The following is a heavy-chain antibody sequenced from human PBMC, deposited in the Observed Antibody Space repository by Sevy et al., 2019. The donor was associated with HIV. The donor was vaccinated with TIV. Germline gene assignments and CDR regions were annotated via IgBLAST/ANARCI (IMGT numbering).Heavy chain of an antibody. D-gene: IGHD3-3*01. V-gene: IGHV1-2*06. Sequence: ASVKVSCKASGYTFTGYYMHWVRQAPGQGLEWMGRINPNSGGTNYAQKFQGRVTMTRDTSISTAYMELSRLRSDDTAVYYCARDGEYDFWSGYYTFGYYYYGMDVWGQRTTVTVSS. CDR2: INPNSGGT. CDR3: ARDGEYDFWSGYYTFGYYYYGMDV. CDR1: GYTFTGYY. J-gene: IGHJ6*02.